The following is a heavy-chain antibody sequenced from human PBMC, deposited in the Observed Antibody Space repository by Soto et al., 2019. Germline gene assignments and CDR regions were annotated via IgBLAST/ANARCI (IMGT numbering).Heavy chain of an antibody. Sequence: GASGKVSCKASGYTFTGYYMHWVRQAPGQGLEWMGWINPNSGGTSYAQKFQGWVTMTRDTSISTAYMELSRLRSDDTAVYYCARDTMGHYFDYWGQGTLVNVSS. V-gene: IGHV1-2*04. CDR2: INPNSGGT. CDR1: GYTFTGYY. D-gene: IGHD3-10*01. J-gene: IGHJ4*02. CDR3: ARDTMGHYFDY.